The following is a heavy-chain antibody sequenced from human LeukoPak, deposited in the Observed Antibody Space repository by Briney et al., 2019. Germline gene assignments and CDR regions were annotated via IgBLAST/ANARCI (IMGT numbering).Heavy chain of an antibody. J-gene: IGHJ4*02. D-gene: IGHD6-19*01. CDR3: ARDSVRGVAGTPDTEFDY. Sequence: ASVKVSCKASGGTFSSYAISWVRQAPGQGLEWMGGIIPIFGTANYAQKFQGRVTITADESTSTAYMELSSLRSEDTAVYYCARDSVRGVAGTPDTEFDYWGQGTLVTVSS. CDR1: GGTFSSYA. CDR2: IIPIFGTA. V-gene: IGHV1-69*01.